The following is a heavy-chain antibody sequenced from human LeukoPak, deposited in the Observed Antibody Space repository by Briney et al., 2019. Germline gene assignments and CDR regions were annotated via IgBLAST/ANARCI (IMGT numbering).Heavy chain of an antibody. D-gene: IGHD3-9*01. J-gene: IGHJ5*02. V-gene: IGHV1-69*04. Sequence: ASVKVSCKASGGTFSSYAISWVRQAPGQGLEWMGRIIPILGIANYAQKFQGRVTITADKSTSTAYVELSSLRSEDTAVYYCAREADILTGYASGYNWFDPWGQGTLVTVSS. CDR3: AREADILTGYASGYNWFDP. CDR2: IIPILGIA. CDR1: GGTFSSYA.